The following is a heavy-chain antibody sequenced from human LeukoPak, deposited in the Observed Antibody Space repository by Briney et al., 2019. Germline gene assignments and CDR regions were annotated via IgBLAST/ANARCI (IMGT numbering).Heavy chain of an antibody. D-gene: IGHD3-10*01. CDR3: AVSYGSGSNDY. CDR1: GYTFTSYD. J-gene: IGHJ4*02. Sequence: ASVKVSCKASGYTFTSYDINWVRQATGQGLEWMGWMNPNSGNTGYAQKFQGRVTITRDTSASTAYMELSSLRSEDTAVYYCAVSYGSGSNDYWGQGTLVTVSS. CDR2: MNPNSGNT. V-gene: IGHV1-8*01.